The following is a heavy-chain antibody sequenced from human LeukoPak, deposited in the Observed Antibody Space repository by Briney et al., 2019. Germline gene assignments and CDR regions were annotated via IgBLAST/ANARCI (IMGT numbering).Heavy chain of an antibody. CDR3: ARGIWSARTVDYYLDY. V-gene: IGHV1-3*01. J-gene: IGHJ4*02. CDR1: GYTFSNYA. Sequence: GASVKVSCKASGYTFSNYAIHWVRQAPGQRFEWMGWINAGNGHTKYSQNFQGRVTITRDSSASTAYMEPSSLTSEDTAVYYCARGIWSARTVDYYLDYWGQGTLVTVSS. CDR2: INAGNGHT. D-gene: IGHD2-21*01.